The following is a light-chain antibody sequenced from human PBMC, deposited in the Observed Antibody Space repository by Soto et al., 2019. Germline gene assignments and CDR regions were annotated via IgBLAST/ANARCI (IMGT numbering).Light chain of an antibody. V-gene: IGKV1-27*01. CDR1: RDVGSD. J-gene: IGKJ1*01. CDR3: QKYNSAPRT. CDR2: AAS. Sequence: QMTQSPSSLSASVVEKIIITCRASRDVGSDVSWYQQKPGQAPKLLIYAASTLQSGVSSRFSGSGSGTDFILTISSLQPGDVATYYCQKYNSAPRTFGQGTKVDIK.